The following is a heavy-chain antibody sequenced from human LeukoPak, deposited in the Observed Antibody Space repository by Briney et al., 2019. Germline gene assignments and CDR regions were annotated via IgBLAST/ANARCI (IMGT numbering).Heavy chain of an antibody. D-gene: IGHD3-22*01. CDR2: IKSKTDGGTT. CDR3: TTGVVVPYDYGMDV. V-gene: IGHV3-15*01. J-gene: IGHJ6*02. Sequence: GGSLRLSCAASGSTVSNAWMSWVRQAPGKGLEWVGRIKSKTDGGTTDYAAPVKGRFTISRDDSKNTLFLQMNSLKTEDTGVYYCTTGVVVPYDYGMDVWGQGTTVTVSS. CDR1: GSTVSNAW.